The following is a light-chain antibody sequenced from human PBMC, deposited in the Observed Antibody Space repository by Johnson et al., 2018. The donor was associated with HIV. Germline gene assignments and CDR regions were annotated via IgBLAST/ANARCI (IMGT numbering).Light chain of an antibody. CDR1: SSNIGNNY. V-gene: IGLV1-51*01. J-gene: IGLJ1*01. CDR2: DHN. CDR3: GTWDSSLSAGF. Sequence: QSVLTQPPSVSAAPGQKVTISCSGSSSNIGNNYVSWYQQLPGTAPKLLIYDHNKRPSGIPDRFSGSKSGTSATLGITGLQTGDEADYDCGTWDSSLSAGFFGTGTKVTVL.